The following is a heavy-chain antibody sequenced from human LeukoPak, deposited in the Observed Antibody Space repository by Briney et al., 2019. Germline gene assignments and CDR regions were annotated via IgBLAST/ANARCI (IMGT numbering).Heavy chain of an antibody. V-gene: IGHV4-34*01. Sequence: KASETLSLTCAVYGGSFSGYYWSWIRQPPGKGLEWIGEINHSGSTNYNPSLKSRVTISVDTSKNQFSLKLSSVTAADTAVYYCARGGDIVVTSYFDYWGQGTLVTVSS. CDR2: INHSGST. J-gene: IGHJ4*02. CDR1: GGSFSGYY. CDR3: ARGGDIVVTSYFDY. D-gene: IGHD5-12*01.